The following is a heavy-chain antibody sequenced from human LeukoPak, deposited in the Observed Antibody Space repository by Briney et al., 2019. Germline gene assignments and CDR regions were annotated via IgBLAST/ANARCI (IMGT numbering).Heavy chain of an antibody. V-gene: IGHV3-23*01. CDR1: EFTFSIYA. J-gene: IGHJ6*03. Sequence: PGGSLRLSCAASEFTFSIYAMSWVRQAPGKGLEWVSGISGSGDRTYYEDSVKGRFTISRDNSKNTLYLQMNSLRAEDTAVYYCAKGSIVGATSYYYLDVWGTGTTVTVSS. D-gene: IGHD1-26*01. CDR3: AKGSIVGATSYYYLDV. CDR2: ISGSGDRT.